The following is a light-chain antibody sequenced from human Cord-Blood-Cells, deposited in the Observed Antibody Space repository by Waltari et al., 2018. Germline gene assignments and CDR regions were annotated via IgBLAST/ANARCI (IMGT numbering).Light chain of an antibody. V-gene: IGKV2-28*01. CDR2: LGS. CDR1: QSLLHSNGYNY. Sequence: DIVMTQSQLSLPVTPGEPASISCRSSQSLLHSNGYNYLGWYLQKPGQSPQLLIYLGSNRASGVPDRFSGSGSGTEFTLKISRVEAEDVGVYYCMQALQTPLTFGGGTKVEIK. J-gene: IGKJ4*01. CDR3: MQALQTPLT.